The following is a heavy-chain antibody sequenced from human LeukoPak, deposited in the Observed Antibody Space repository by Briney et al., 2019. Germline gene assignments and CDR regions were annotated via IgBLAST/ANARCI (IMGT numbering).Heavy chain of an antibody. CDR3: ARGAAFGYDSSINLFDY. J-gene: IGHJ4*02. CDR1: GFTFDDYA. CDR2: ISWNSGSI. Sequence: GGSLRLSCAASGFTFDDYAMHWVRQAPGKGLEWVSGISWNSGSIGYADSVKGRFTISRDNAKNSLYLQMNSLRDEDTAVYYCARGAAFGYDSSINLFDYWGQGTLVTVSS. V-gene: IGHV3-9*01. D-gene: IGHD3-22*01.